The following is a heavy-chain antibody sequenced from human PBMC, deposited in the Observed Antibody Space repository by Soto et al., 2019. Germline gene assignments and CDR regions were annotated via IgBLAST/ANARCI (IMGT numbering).Heavy chain of an antibody. Sequence: QVQLVQSGAEVKKPGSSVKVSCKASGGTFSSYAISWVRQAPGQGLEWMGGIIPIFGTANYAQKFQGRVTITADEATSTAYMELSSLRSEDRAGYGCAGEARTQYCGGGSWYAGGWGYWGQGTLVTVSS. CDR1: GGTFSSYA. J-gene: IGHJ4*02. CDR2: IIPIFGTA. V-gene: IGHV1-69*01. CDR3: AGEARTQYCGGGSWYAGGWGY. D-gene: IGHD2-15*01.